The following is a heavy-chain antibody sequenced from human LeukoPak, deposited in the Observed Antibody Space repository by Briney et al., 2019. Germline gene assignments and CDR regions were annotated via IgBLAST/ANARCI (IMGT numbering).Heavy chain of an antibody. V-gene: IGHV3-23*01. CDR1: GFTFSSYG. CDR2: ISGSGGST. CDR3: AELGITMIGGV. J-gene: IGHJ6*04. D-gene: IGHD3-10*02. Sequence: GGSLRLSCAAPGFTFSSYGMSWVRQAPGKGLEWVSAISGSGGSTYYADSVKGRFTISRDNSKNTLYLQMNSLRAEDTAVYYCAELGITMIGGVWGKGTTVTISS.